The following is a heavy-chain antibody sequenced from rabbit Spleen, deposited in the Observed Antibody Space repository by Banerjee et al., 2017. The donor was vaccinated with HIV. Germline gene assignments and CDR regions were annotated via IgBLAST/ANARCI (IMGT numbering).Heavy chain of an antibody. CDR1: GFSFSSSYY. CDR2: IYAGSGNT. V-gene: IGHV1S40*01. J-gene: IGHJ6*01. CDR3: ARDAGTSFSTYGMDL. Sequence: QSLEESGGDLVKPGASLTLTCTASGFSFSSSYYMCWVRQAPGKGLEWIACIYAGSGNTWYASWAKGRFTISKTSSTTVTLQMTSLTAADTATYFCARDAGTSFSTYGMDLWGPGTLVTVS. D-gene: IGHD8-1*01.